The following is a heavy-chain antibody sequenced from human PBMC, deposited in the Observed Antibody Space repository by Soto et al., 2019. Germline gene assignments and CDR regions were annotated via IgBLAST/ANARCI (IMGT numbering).Heavy chain of an antibody. J-gene: IGHJ4*02. CDR2: ISTYNGNT. D-gene: IGHD3-16*02. CDR3: AKDRDLWGSYRYPSDY. CDR1: GYTFTNYG. V-gene: IGHV1-18*04. Sequence: QVQLVQSGAEVKQPGASVKVSCQASGYTFTNYGINWVRQAPGQGLEWMGWISTYNGNTNYAQIGQGRLTMTTDTSTGTAYMELRTLRSDDTAVYYCAKDRDLWGSYRYPSDYWGQGTLVTVFS.